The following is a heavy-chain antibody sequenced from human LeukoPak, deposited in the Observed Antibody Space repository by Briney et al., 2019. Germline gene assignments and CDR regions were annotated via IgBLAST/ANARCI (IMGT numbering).Heavy chain of an antibody. V-gene: IGHV4-39*07. CDR2: IYYSGST. D-gene: IGHD2-2*01. J-gene: IGHJ5*02. CDR3: AREIVVVPAAGATWFDP. CDR1: GGSISSSSYY. Sequence: SETLSLTCTVSGGSISSSSYYWGWIRQPPGKGLEWIGSIYYSGSTYYNPSLKCRVTISVDTSKNQFSLKLSSGTAADTAVYYCAREIVVVPAAGATWFDPWGQGTLVTVSS.